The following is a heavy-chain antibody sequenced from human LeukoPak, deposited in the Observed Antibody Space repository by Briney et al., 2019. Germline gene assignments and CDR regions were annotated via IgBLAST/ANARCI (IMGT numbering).Heavy chain of an antibody. D-gene: IGHD1-1*01. CDR1: GFTFSSYS. CDR2: ISYDGSNK. J-gene: IGHJ4*02. CDR3: AREYTETPAIDY. Sequence: AGGSLRLSCAASGFTFSSYSMNWVRQAPGKGLEWVAVISYDGSNKYYADSVKGRFTISRDNSKNTLYLQMNSLRAEDTAVYYCAREYTETPAIDYWGQGTLVTVSS. V-gene: IGHV3-30*03.